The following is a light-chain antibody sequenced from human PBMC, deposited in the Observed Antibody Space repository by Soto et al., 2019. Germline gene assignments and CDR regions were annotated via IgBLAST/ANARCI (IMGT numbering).Light chain of an antibody. CDR2: EVS. J-gene: IGLJ1*01. V-gene: IGLV2-14*01. CDR1: SSDVGGYNY. Sequence: QSALTQPASVSGTPGQSITISCTGISSDVGGYNYVSWYQQHPGKAPKLMIYEVSNRPSGVSNRFSGSKSGNTASLTISGLQAEDEADYYCASYTSSSSYVFGTGTQVTVL. CDR3: ASYTSSSSYV.